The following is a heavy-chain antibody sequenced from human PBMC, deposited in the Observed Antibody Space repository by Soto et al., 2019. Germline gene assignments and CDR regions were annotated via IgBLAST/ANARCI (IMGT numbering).Heavy chain of an antibody. V-gene: IGHV4-59*01. D-gene: IGHD7-27*01. CDR3: ARAWGFDY. CDR1: GGSISSYY. CDR2: IYYSGST. J-gene: IGHJ4*02. Sequence: SETLSLTCTVSGGSISSYYWSWIRQPPGKGLEWIGYIYYSGSTNYNPSLKSRVTISVDTSKNQFSLKLSSVTAADTAVYYCARAWGFDYWGQGTRVTVSS.